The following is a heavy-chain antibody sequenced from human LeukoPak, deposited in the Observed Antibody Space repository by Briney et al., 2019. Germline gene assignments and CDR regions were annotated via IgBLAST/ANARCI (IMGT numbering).Heavy chain of an antibody. Sequence: GGSLRLSCTVSGFTVSSNSMSWVRQAPGKGLEWVSFIYSDNTHYSDSVKGRFTISRDNSKNTLYLQMNSLRAEDTAVYYCAKDHSSGWPDPWGQGTLVTVSS. CDR3: AKDHSSGWPDP. D-gene: IGHD6-19*01. CDR2: IYSDNT. CDR1: GFTVSSNS. V-gene: IGHV3-53*01. J-gene: IGHJ5*02.